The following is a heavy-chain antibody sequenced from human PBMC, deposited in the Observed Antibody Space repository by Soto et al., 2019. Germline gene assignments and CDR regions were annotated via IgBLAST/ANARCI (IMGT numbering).Heavy chain of an antibody. D-gene: IGHD1-20*01. V-gene: IGHV1-8*01. CDR1: GYSFSDYD. CDR2: MNPNSGNT. CDR3: ARDNRYNWNDEGWFDP. J-gene: IGHJ5*02. Sequence: QVQLVQSGAEVKKPGASVKVSCKASGYSFSDYDINWVRQPTGQGPEWMGWMNPNSGNTGYAQKFQGSVTMTRNTSINTAYMELSSLGSEDTAVYYCARDNRYNWNDEGWFDPWGQGTLVTVSS.